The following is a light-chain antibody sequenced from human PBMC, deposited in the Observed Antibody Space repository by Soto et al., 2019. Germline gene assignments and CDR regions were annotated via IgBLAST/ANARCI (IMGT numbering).Light chain of an antibody. J-gene: IGLJ1*01. V-gene: IGLV1-40*01. CDR2: GNI. CDR1: SSNIGAGYD. Sequence: QSVLTQPPSVSGAPGQRVTISCTGSSSNIGAGYDVHWYQQRPGTAPKLLIFGNINRPSGVPDRFSGSKSGTSASLAITGLQAEDEGDYYCQSYYITLSARYVFGTGTKLTVL. CDR3: QSYYITLSARYV.